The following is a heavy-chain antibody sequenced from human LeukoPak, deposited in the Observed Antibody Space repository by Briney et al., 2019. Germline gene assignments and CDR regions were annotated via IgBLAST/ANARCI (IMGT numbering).Heavy chain of an antibody. CDR3: AAGYDRKTDDY. J-gene: IGHJ4*01. Sequence: SVKVSCKASGGTFSSYAISWVRQAPGQGLEWMGGIIPIFGTANYAQKFQGRVTITTDESTSTAYMELSSLRSEDTAVYYCAAGYDRKTDDYWGQEPWSPSPQ. CDR2: IIPIFGTA. CDR1: GGTFSSYA. D-gene: IGHD3-22*01. V-gene: IGHV1-69*05.